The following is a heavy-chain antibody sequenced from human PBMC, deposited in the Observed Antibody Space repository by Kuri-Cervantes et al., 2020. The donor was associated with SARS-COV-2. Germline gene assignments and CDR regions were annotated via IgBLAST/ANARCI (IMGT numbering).Heavy chain of an antibody. CDR1: GFTFNTYT. D-gene: IGHD6-6*01. CDR2: ISSSSNYI. J-gene: IGHJ4*02. V-gene: IGHV3-21*04. Sequence: GESLKISCAASGFTFNTYTMNWVRQAPGKGLEWVSSISSSSNYIYYADSVKGRFTISRDNSKNTLYLQMNSLRAEDTAVYYCAKESPMGIAARPNADGIDYWGQGTLVTVSS. CDR3: AKESPMGIAARPNADGIDY.